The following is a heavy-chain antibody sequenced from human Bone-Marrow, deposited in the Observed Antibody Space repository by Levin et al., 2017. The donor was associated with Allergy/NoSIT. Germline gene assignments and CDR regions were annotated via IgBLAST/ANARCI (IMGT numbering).Heavy chain of an antibody. V-gene: IGHV3-23*01. CDR1: GFTFSSYA. CDR2: ISGSGGST. CDR3: AKAHYIAAAGHNWFDP. Sequence: SCAASGFTFSSYAMSWVRQAPGKGLEWVSAISGSGGSTYYADSVKGRFTISRDNSKNTLYLQMNSLRAEDTAVYYCAKAHYIAAAGHNWFDPWGQGTLVTVSS. J-gene: IGHJ5*02. D-gene: IGHD6-13*01.